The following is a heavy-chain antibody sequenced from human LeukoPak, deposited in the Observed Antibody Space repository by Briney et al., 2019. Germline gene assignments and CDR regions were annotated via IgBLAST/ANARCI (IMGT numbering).Heavy chain of an antibody. Sequence: GRSLRLSCAASGFTFSSYGMHWVRQAPGKGLEWVAVISYDGSNKYYADSVKGRFTISRDNSKNTLYLQMNSLRAEDTAVYYCAKEDIVVVVAAKYYGMDVWGQGTTVTVSS. J-gene: IGHJ6*02. CDR2: ISYDGSNK. D-gene: IGHD2-15*01. CDR3: AKEDIVVVVAAKYYGMDV. V-gene: IGHV3-30*18. CDR1: GFTFSSYG.